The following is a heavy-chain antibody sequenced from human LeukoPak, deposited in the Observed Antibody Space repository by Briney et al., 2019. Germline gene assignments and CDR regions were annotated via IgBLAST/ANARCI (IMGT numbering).Heavy chain of an antibody. CDR3: ATDFRYGSA. V-gene: IGHV3-66*01. Sequence: GGSLRLSCAASGFTVSRNYMTWVRQAPGKGLEWVSVIYSDGSTFYTESVKGRFTISRDNSKNTLYLQMNSLRVEDTAVYYCATDFRYGSAWGPGTLLTVSS. CDR1: GFTVSRNY. D-gene: IGHD3-10*01. J-gene: IGHJ4*02. CDR2: IYSDGST.